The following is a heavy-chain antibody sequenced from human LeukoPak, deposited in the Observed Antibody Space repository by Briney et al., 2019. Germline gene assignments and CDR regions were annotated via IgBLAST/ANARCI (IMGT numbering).Heavy chain of an antibody. V-gene: IGHV3-7*03. CDR3: ARGGGLDV. D-gene: IGHD3-16*01. Sequence: GGSLRLSCAVSGLTFSSSWMDWVRQAPGKGLEWVASINPDGNKKYSADSAKGRFTISRDNAENSLYLQMSNLRAEDTAVYFCARGGGLDVWGQGATVTVSS. CDR2: INPDGNKK. J-gene: IGHJ6*02. CDR1: GLTFSSSW.